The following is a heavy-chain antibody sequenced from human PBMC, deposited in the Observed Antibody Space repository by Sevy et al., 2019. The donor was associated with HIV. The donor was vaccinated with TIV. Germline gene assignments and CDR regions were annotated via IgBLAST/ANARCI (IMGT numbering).Heavy chain of an antibody. CDR1: GFTFSSYA. J-gene: IGHJ4*02. D-gene: IGHD3-10*01. V-gene: IGHV3-23*01. Sequence: GGSLRLSCAASGFTFSSYAMSWVRQAPGKGLEWVSAISGSGGSTYYADSVKGRFTISRDNSKNTLYLQMNSLRAEAGKGRLSMSRDSYKKTLYLKMNRLRAEDTAVDYCAKDRGGEYYYDSSGPNPMVPSSYFDYWGQGTLVTVSS. CDR3: MSRDSYKKTLYLKMNRLRAEDTAVDYCAKDRGGEYYYDSSGPNPMVPSSYFDY. CDR2: ISGSGGST.